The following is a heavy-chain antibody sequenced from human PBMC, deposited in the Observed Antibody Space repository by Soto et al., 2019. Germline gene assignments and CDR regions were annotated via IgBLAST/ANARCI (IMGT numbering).Heavy chain of an antibody. D-gene: IGHD3-10*01. CDR3: AREGSYYYGSGRLR. J-gene: IGHJ4*02. Sequence: SETLSLTCAVYGGSFSGYYWSWIRQPPGKGLEWIGEINHSGSTNYNPSLKSRVTISVDTSKSQFSLKLSSVTAADTAVYYCAREGSYYYGSGRLRWGQGTLVTVSS. CDR1: GGSFSGYY. V-gene: IGHV4-34*01. CDR2: INHSGST.